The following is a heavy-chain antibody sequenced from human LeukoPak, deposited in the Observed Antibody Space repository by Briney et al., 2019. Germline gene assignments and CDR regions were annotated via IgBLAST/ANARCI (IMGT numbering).Heavy chain of an antibody. V-gene: IGHV3-15*01. J-gene: IGHJ4*02. CDR3: TTDGVGVEGATYDN. Sequence: GGSLRLSCAVSGFTFSNAWMSWVRQAPGKGLEWIARIKSKTDGGTTDYTAPVKGRFTISRDDSKNTLYLQMNSLKTEDTAVYYCTTDGVGVEGATYDNWGQGTLVSVSS. D-gene: IGHD1-26*01. CDR2: IKSKTDGGTT. CDR1: GFTFSNAW.